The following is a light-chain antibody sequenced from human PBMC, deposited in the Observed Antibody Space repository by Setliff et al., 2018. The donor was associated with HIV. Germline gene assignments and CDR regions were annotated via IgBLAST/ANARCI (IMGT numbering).Light chain of an antibody. J-gene: IGLJ3*02. CDR1: SGDIGGYNY. V-gene: IGLV2-14*03. CDR2: DVS. Sequence: QSALTQPASVSGSPGQSITISCTGTSGDIGGYNYVSWYQLHPGKAPKLLIDDVSNRPSGVSKHFSGSKSGSTASLTISGLQAEDEADYYCSSYTTNNTLVFGGGTKVTVL. CDR3: SSYTTNNTLV.